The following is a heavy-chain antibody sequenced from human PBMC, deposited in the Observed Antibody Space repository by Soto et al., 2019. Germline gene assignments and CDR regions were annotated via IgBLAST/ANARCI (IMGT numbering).Heavy chain of an antibody. CDR1: GASVINDY. V-gene: IGHV4-59*02. D-gene: IGHD1-26*01. CDR3: VRQVGATGSYSYAV. J-gene: IGHJ3*01. Sequence: QVQLQESGPGLVKPSETLSLTCTVTGASVINDYWNWIRQPPGKGLEWIGFVYDSGSTSYNSSLKSRRTISVDTSKNQFSLKLSSVTAADTAVYYCVRQVGATGSYSYAVWGQGTMVTVSS. CDR2: VYDSGST.